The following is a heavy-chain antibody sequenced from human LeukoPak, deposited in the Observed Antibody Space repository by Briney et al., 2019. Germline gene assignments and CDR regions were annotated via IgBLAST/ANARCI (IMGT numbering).Heavy chain of an antibody. D-gene: IGHD6-19*01. J-gene: IGHJ4*02. CDR1: GFTFSSYW. V-gene: IGHV3-30*02. Sequence: PGGSPRLSCAASGFTFSSYWMSWVRQAPGKGLEWVAFIRFDGSDKNYADSVKGRFTISRDNSKNTLFLQMNSLRAEDTAVYYCAKGRLVPGSVLDYWGQGNLVTVSS. CDR3: AKGRLVPGSVLDY. CDR2: IRFDGSDK.